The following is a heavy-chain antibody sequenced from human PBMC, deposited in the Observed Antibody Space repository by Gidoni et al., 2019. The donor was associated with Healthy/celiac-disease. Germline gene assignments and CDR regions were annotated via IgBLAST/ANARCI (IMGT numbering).Heavy chain of an antibody. CDR3: AKVPGITIFGVVIIEDDAFDI. V-gene: IGHV3-23*01. D-gene: IGHD3-3*01. CDR2: ISGSGGST. Sequence: EVQLLESGGGLVQPGGSLRLPCAASGFTFGRYAMRWVRQAPGKGLEGVSAISGSGGSTYYADSVKGRLTISRDNSKNTLYLQMNSLRAEDTAVYYCAKVPGITIFGVVIIEDDAFDIWGQGTMVTVSS. J-gene: IGHJ3*02. CDR1: GFTFGRYA.